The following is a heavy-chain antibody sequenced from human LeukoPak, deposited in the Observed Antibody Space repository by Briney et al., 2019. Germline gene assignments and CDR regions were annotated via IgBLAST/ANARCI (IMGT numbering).Heavy chain of an antibody. CDR2: ISSSSSTI. D-gene: IGHD2-15*01. V-gene: IGHV3-48*04. CDR3: ARGGGVVASPY. J-gene: IGHJ4*02. Sequence: GGSLRLSCAASGFTFSSYSMNWVRQAPGKGLEWVSSISSSSSTIYYADSVKGRFTISRDNAKNSLYLQMNSLRAEDTAVYYCARGGGVVASPYWGQGTLVTVSS. CDR1: GFTFSSYS.